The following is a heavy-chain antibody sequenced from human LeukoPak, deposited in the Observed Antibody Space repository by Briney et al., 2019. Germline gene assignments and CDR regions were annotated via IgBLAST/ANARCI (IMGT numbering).Heavy chain of an antibody. CDR1: GGSIRNYF. V-gene: IGHV4-4*07. J-gene: IGHJ5*02. D-gene: IGHD1-14*01. Sequence: PSETLSLTCTVSGGSIRNYFWNWIRQPAGKGLEWIGRIYLSGSINYNPSLKSRVTMSVDTSKNQISLKMSSVTAADTAVYYCARVTSRLGWFDPWGQGTLVTVSS. CDR3: ARVTSRLGWFDP. CDR2: IYLSGSI.